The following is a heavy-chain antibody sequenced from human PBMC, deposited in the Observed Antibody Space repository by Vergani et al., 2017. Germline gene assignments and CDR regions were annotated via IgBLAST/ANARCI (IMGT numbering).Heavy chain of an antibody. CDR2: IYYSGST. Sequence: QVQLQESGPGLVKPSQTLSLTCTVSGSSISSGDYYWSWIRQPPGKGLEWIGYIYYSGSTYYNPSLKSRVTISVDTSKNQFSLKLSSVTAADTAVYYCATARTDQDYYYYYMDVWGKGTTVTVSS. CDR3: ATARTDQDYYYYYMDV. D-gene: IGHD1-1*01. J-gene: IGHJ6*03. V-gene: IGHV4-30-4*01. CDR1: GSSISSGDYY.